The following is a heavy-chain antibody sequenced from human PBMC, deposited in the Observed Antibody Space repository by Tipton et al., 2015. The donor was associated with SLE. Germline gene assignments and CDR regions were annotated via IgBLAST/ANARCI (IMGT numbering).Heavy chain of an antibody. D-gene: IGHD6-19*01. CDR2: IYTSGST. Sequence: TLSLTCTVSGGSISSTSYYWTWIRHPAGKGLEWIGRIYTSGSTNYNPSLKSRVAMSVDTSKNQFSLKLSSVTAADTAVHYCARGLGSGWYDEYFQHWGQGTLVTVSS. CDR1: GGSISSTSYY. V-gene: IGHV4-61*02. CDR3: ARGLGSGWYDEYFQH. J-gene: IGHJ1*01.